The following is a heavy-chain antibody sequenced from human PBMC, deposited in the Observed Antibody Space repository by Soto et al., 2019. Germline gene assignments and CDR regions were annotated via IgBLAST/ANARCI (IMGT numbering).Heavy chain of an antibody. CDR3: ARGRVMDSSSWYLPGTSYYYYYGMDV. V-gene: IGHV6-1*01. Sequence: SQTLSLTCAISGDSVSSNSAAWNWIRQSPSRGLEWLGRTYYRSKWYNDYAVSVKSRITINPDTSKNQFSLQLNSVTPEDTAVYYCARGRVMDSSSWYLPGTSYYYYYGMDVWGQGTTVTSP. CDR1: GDSVSSNSAA. CDR2: TYYRSKWYN. J-gene: IGHJ6*02. D-gene: IGHD6-13*01.